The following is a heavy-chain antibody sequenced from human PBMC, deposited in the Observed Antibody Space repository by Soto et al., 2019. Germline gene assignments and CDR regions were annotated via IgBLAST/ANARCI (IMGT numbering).Heavy chain of an antibody. V-gene: IGHV1-24*01. J-gene: IGHJ5*02. D-gene: IGHD1-1*01. CDR1: GYTLTELS. Sequence: ASVKVSCKVSGYTLTELSMHWLRQAPGKGLEWMGGFDPEDGETIYAQKFQGRVTMTEDTSTDTAYMELSSLRSEDTAVYYCATTLQGRGWFDPWGQGTLVTVSS. CDR2: FDPEDGET. CDR3: ATTLQGRGWFDP.